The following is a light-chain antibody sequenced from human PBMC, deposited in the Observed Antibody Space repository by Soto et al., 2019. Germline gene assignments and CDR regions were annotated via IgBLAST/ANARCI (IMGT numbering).Light chain of an antibody. Sequence: IQLTQSPSSLSASVVDRVTITCRSSQGIGSYFAWYQQKPGKAPNLLIYAAYILRSGVPSRFSVIGSGTDLTLTISSLKPEDLENYSCHQLNSYPYTFGQGTKLEIK. CDR2: AAY. V-gene: IGKV1-9*01. J-gene: IGKJ2*01. CDR1: QGIGSY. CDR3: HQLNSYPYT.